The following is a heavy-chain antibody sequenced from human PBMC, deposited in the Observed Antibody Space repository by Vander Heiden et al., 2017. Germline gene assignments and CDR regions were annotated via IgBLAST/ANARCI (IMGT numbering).Heavy chain of an antibody. CDR3: ARLSSSWAGVGMDV. D-gene: IGHD6-13*01. J-gene: IGHJ6*02. CDR2: IYYSGST. Sequence: LQLQESGPGLVQPAETLSLTCTGSGGSISTSTYYWRWFRQPPGKWLDRIGSIYYSGSTYYTPSLKSRVTISVDTSKNQFSLKLRSVPAADTPVYYCARLSSSWAGVGMDVWGQGTTVTVSS. V-gene: IGHV4-39*01. CDR1: GGSISTSTYY.